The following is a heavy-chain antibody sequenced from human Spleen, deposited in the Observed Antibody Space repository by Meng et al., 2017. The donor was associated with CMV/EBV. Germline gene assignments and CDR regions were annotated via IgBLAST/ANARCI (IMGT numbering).Heavy chain of an antibody. V-gene: IGHV4-4*02. J-gene: IGHJ4*02. D-gene: IGHD2-21*02. CDR3: ARIERRRILKSCGSGCSTPDY. CDR1: SRSL. Sequence: SRSLWPWLRQVPRKGLESIGEIYRGGSTNYNPSLKSRVTISVDKFKNQFSLMLGSVAAADTAVYYCARIERRRILKSCGSGCSTPDYWGQGTLVTVSS. CDR2: IYRGGST.